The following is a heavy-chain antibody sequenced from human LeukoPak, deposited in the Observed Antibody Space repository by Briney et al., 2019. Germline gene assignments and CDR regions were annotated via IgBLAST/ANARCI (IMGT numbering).Heavy chain of an antibody. Sequence: SETLSLTCTVSGGSISSYPWTWIRQPPGKGLEWIGSIYYSGSTNYNPSLKSRVTISVDTSKNQFSLKLSSVTAADTAVYYCADSIAARPAPVDYWGQGTLVTVSS. V-gene: IGHV4-59*12. J-gene: IGHJ4*02. CDR3: ADSIAARPAPVDY. CDR2: IYYSGST. CDR1: GGSISSYP. D-gene: IGHD6-6*01.